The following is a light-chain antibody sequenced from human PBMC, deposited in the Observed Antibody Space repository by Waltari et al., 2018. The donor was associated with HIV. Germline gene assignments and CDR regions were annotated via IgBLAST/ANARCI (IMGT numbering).Light chain of an antibody. CDR1: QSVDTSY. CDR2: ATS. V-gene: IGKV3-20*01. CDR3: QQYAGSPRT. Sequence: EIVLTQSPVTLSLSPGEGPTLSCRASQSVDTSYLTWYQQRPGQAPRLLIYATSSRATGIPDRFSGSGSGTDFTLTISGLEPEDFAVYYCQQYAGSPRTFGPGTKV. J-gene: IGKJ1*01.